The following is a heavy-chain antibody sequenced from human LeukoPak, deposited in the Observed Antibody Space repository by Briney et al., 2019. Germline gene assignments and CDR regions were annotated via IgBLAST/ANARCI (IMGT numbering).Heavy chain of an antibody. CDR1: GFTFSSYA. CDR3: ARSSGYYYFDY. CDR2: IKQDGSEK. D-gene: IGHD3-22*01. Sequence: GGSLRLSCAASGFTFSSYAMSWVRQAPGKGLEWVANIKQDGSEKYYVDSVKGRFTISRDNAKNSLYLQMNSLRAEDTAVYYCARSSGYYYFDYWGQGTLVTVSS. J-gene: IGHJ4*02. V-gene: IGHV3-7*01.